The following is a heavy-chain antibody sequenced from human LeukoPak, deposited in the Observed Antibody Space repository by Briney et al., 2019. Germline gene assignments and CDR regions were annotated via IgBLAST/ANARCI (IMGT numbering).Heavy chain of an antibody. CDR2: ISYDGSNK. CDR1: GFTFSSYA. J-gene: IGHJ6*02. CDR3: ASAYCSGGSCYGRYYYGMDV. Sequence: GGSLRLSCAASGFTFSSYAMHWVRQAPGKGLEWVAVISYDGSNKYYADSVKGRFTISRDNSKNTLYLQMNSLRAEDTAVYYCASAYCSGGSCYGRYYYGMDVWGQGTTVTVSS. D-gene: IGHD2-15*01. V-gene: IGHV3-30*04.